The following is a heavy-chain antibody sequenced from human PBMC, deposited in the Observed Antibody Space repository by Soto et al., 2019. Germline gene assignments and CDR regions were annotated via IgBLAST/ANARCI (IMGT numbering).Heavy chain of an antibody. CDR3: ASDVSRRGGYYYYMDV. CDR2: INHSGST. J-gene: IGHJ6*03. Sequence: SETLSLTCAVYGGSFSGYYLSWIRQPPGKGLEWIGEINHSGSTNYNPSLKSRVTISVDTSKNQFSLKLSSVTAADTAVYYCASDVSRRGGYYYYMDVWGKGTTVTVSS. CDR1: GGSFSGYY. V-gene: IGHV4-34*01. D-gene: IGHD3-10*01.